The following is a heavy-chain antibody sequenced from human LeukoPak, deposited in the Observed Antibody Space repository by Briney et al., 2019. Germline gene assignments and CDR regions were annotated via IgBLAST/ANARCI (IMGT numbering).Heavy chain of an antibody. CDR1: GFTFRNYA. CDR2: ISGNGDKI. CDR3: ARGRGVDRFDY. D-gene: IGHD3-16*01. V-gene: IGHV3-23*01. Sequence: PGGSLRLSCAASGFTFRNYAMSWVRQAPGKGLEWVSGISGNGDKIYYADSVKGRFTISRDNAKNSLYLQMNSLRAEDTALYYCARGRGVDRFDYWGQGTLVTVSS. J-gene: IGHJ4*02.